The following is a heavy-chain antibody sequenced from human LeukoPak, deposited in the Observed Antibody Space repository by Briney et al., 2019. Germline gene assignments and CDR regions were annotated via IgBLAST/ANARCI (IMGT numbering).Heavy chain of an antibody. CDR3: ARGPRNDP. CDR2: VHPNSGNT. D-gene: IGHD1-14*01. J-gene: IGHJ5*02. Sequence: GASVKVSCKTSGHPFTTYEINWVRQAAGQGLEWMGWVHPNSGNTAYAQRFQGRVTMTRDTSISTAYMELSSLTSDDTAVYFCARGPRNDPWGQGTLVTVSS. CDR1: GHPFTTYE. V-gene: IGHV1-8*01.